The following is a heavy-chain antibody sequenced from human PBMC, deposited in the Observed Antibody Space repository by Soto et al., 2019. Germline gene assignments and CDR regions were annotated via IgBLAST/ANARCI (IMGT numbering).Heavy chain of an antibody. CDR3: ARGRKGSWFDALDI. CDR1: GYTFTSHG. V-gene: IGHV1-18*04. D-gene: IGHD3-10*01. Sequence: ASVKVSCKASGYTFTSHGINWVRQAPGQGLGWMAWISGDNVNTNYAQKLQGRVTLTTDTSTNTAYMEMTDLRADDTAVYYCARGRKGSWFDALDIWGQGTMVTVSS. CDR2: ISGDNVNT. J-gene: IGHJ3*02.